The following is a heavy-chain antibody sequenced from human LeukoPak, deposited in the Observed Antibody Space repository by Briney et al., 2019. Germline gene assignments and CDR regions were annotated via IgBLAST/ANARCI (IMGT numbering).Heavy chain of an antibody. D-gene: IGHD3-10*01. CDR3: ARGGSGLGGAFDI. Sequence: PSETLSLTCTVSGGSISRGDYYWRWIRQPPGKGLEWIGYIYYSGSTYYNPSLKSRVTISVDTSKNQFSLNLSSVTAADTAVYYCARGGSGLGGAFDIWGQGTMVTVSS. J-gene: IGHJ3*02. CDR2: IYYSGST. CDR1: GGSISRGDYY. V-gene: IGHV4-30-4*08.